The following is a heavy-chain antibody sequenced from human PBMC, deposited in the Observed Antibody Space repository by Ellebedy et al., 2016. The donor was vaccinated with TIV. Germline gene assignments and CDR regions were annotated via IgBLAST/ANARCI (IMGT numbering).Heavy chain of an antibody. D-gene: IGHD6-19*01. CDR3: ARDQWLGRAYYFDS. V-gene: IGHV3-7*01. CDR2: IKQGGSEK. CDR1: GFTFSNYW. J-gene: IGHJ4*02. Sequence: GGSLRLSCAASGFTFSNYWMSWVRQAPGKGLEWVANIKQGGSEKYYVDSVKGRFSISRDNAKNSLYVQMNSLRDEDTAVYYCARDQWLGRAYYFDSWGQGTLVTVSS.